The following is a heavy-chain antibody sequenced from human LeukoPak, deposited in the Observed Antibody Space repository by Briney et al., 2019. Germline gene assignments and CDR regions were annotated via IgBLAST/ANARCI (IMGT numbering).Heavy chain of an antibody. J-gene: IGHJ5*02. CDR3: ARGWEQWLFHNWFDP. CDR2: ISSSSSTK. V-gene: IGHV3-48*01. Sequence: PGGSLRLSCAASGFTFSSSNMNWVRQAPGKGLEWVSYISSSSSTKYYADSVKGRFTISRDNAKNSLYLQMNSLRAEDTAVYYCARGWEQWLFHNWFDPWGQGTLVTVSS. CDR1: GFTFSSSN. D-gene: IGHD6-19*01.